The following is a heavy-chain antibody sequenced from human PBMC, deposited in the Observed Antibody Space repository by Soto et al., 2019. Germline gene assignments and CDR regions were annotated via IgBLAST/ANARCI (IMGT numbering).Heavy chain of an antibody. CDR2: IFSNDQK. Sequence: QVTLKESGPVLVTHTETLPLTCTVSGFSLSNAARGVSWISQHPGKPLEGLAHIFSNDQKYYIPSLNRRLTISKDTAKSQVVLTMTTMDTVDEASYIFVRTTCAAGSGQFDYWCQGTLVTVSS. CDR1: GFSLSNAARG. J-gene: IGHJ4*02. D-gene: IGHD6-13*01. V-gene: IGHV2-26*02. CDR3: VRTTCAAGSGQFDY.